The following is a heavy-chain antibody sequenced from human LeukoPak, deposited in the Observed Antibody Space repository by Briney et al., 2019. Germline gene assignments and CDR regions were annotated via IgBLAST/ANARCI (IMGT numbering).Heavy chain of an antibody. V-gene: IGHV5-51*01. CDR2: IYPGDSDT. J-gene: IGHJ2*01. CDR3: ARKERAGSWYFDL. CDR1: GYTFAIYW. Sequence: GESLKISCKGSGYTFAIYWIGWVRQMPGKGLEWMGIIYPGDSDTRYSPSFQGQVTISADKSISTAYLQWTSLKASDTAMYYCARKERAGSWYFDLWGRGTLVTVSS. D-gene: IGHD6-25*01.